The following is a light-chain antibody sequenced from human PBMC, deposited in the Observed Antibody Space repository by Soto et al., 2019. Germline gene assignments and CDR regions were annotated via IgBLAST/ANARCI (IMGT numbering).Light chain of an antibody. V-gene: IGLV8-61*01. CDR1: SGSVSTSYY. CDR3: VLYMGSGIWV. CDR2: NTN. J-gene: IGLJ3*02. Sequence: QAVVTQEPSLSVSPGGTVTLTCGLTSGSVSTSYYPSWYQQTPGQAPRTLIYNTNTRSSGVPDRFSGSILGNKAALTITGAQADDESDYHCVLYMGSGIWVFGGGTKVTVL.